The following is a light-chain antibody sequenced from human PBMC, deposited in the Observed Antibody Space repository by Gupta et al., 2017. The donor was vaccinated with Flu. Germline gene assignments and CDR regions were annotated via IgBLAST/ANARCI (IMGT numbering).Light chain of an antibody. V-gene: IGLV2-14*01. Sequence: QSALTQPASVSGSPGQSITISCTGTSSDAGGYNYVSWYQQHPGKAPKLMIFEVSNRPSGVSTRFSGSKYATTASFTTPGLQAEEEAYYYCSSYTTTNTLVVFGGGTKLTVL. CDR1: SSDAGGYNY. CDR2: EVS. J-gene: IGLJ2*01. CDR3: SSYTTTNTLVV.